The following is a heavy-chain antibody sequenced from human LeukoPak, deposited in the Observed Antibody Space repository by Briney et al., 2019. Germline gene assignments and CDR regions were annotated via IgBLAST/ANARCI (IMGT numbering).Heavy chain of an antibody. V-gene: IGHV4-39*01. CDR1: GGSISSSSYY. Sequence: SETLSLTCTVSGGSISSSSYYWGWIRQPPGKGLEWIRSIYYSGYTYYNPSPKSRVTISVDTSKNQFSLKLSSVTAAGTAVYYCATHYYDSSGYYPWYFDYWRQGTLVTVSS. J-gene: IGHJ4*02. D-gene: IGHD3-22*01. CDR2: IYYSGYT. CDR3: ATHYYDSSGYYPWYFDY.